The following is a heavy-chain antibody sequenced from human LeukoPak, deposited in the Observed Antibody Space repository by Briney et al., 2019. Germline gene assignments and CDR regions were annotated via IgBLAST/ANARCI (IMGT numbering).Heavy chain of an antibody. CDR1: GYTFTNYY. CDR3: ARGITMIRGVITTPFDY. Sequence: GASVKLSCKASGYTFTNYYMHWVRQAPGQGLEWMGILNPSSGSADYAQKLLGRVTVTRDTSTSTVYMELSSLRSEDTAVYYCARGITMIRGVITTPFDYWGLGPLVTASS. CDR2: LNPSSGSA. V-gene: IGHV1-46*01. D-gene: IGHD3-10*01. J-gene: IGHJ4*02.